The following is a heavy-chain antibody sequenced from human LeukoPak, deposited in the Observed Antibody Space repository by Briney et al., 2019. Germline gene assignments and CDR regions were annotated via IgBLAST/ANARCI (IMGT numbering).Heavy chain of an antibody. D-gene: IGHD3-16*01. CDR3: TRVPRRGIDY. CDR1: GFTFTTVW. CDR2: IRSKAYGGTT. V-gene: IGHV3-49*04. J-gene: IGHJ4*02. Sequence: PGGSLRLSCAAPGFTFTTVWMSWVRQAPGKGLEWVGFIRSKAYGGTTEYAASVKGRFTISRDDSKSIAYLQMNSLKTEDTAVYYCTRVPRRGIDYWGQGTLVTVSS.